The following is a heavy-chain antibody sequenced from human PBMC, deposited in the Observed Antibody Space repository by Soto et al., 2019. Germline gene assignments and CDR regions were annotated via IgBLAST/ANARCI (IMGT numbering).Heavy chain of an antibody. CDR3: ARGNIAARRGSGGGWFDP. CDR1: GGTFSSYA. Sequence: QVQLVQSGAEVKKPGSSVKVSCKASGGTFSSYAISWVRQAPGQGLEWMGGIIPIFGTANYAQKFQGRVTITADEPTSTAYRGLSSLRSEDTAVYYGARGNIAARRGSGGGWFDPWGQGTLVTVSS. V-gene: IGHV1-69*01. D-gene: IGHD6-6*01. J-gene: IGHJ5*02. CDR2: IIPIFGTA.